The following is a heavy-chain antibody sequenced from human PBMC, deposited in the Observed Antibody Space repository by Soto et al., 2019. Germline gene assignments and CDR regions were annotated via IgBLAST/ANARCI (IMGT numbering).Heavy chain of an antibody. Sequence: GGSLRLSCAASVFTFSSYSMNWVRQAPGKGLEWFSSISSSSSYIYYADSVKGRFTISRDNAKNSLYLQMNSLRAEDTAVYYCAILSPDIVVVVAATLDAFDIWGQGTMVTVSS. CDR1: VFTFSSYS. CDR2: ISSSSSYI. J-gene: IGHJ3*02. CDR3: AILSPDIVVVVAATLDAFDI. D-gene: IGHD2-15*01. V-gene: IGHV3-21*01.